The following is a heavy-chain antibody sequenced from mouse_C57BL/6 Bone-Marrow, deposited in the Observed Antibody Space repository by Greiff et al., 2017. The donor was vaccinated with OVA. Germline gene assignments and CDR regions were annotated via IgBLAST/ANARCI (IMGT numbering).Heavy chain of an antibody. J-gene: IGHJ4*01. CDR2: IHPNSGST. Sequence: QVHVKQPGAELVKPGASVKLSCKASGYTFTSYWMHWVKQRPGQGLEWIGMIHPNSGSTNYNEKFKSKATLTVDKSSSTAYMQLSSLTSEDSAVYYCARRRWDPYYYAMDYWGQGTSVTVSS. V-gene: IGHV1-64*01. CDR3: ARRRWDPYYYAMDY. CDR1: GYTFTSYW. D-gene: IGHD4-1*01.